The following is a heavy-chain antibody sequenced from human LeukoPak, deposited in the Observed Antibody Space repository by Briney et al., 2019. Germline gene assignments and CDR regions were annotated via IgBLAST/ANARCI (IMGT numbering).Heavy chain of an antibody. V-gene: IGHV3-53*01. J-gene: IGHJ3*02. CDR3: ARGGRGSAAVVAPRSFDI. CDR2: IYTGGNS. D-gene: IGHD3-22*01. CDR1: GFTVSSNY. Sequence: PGGSLRLSCAASGFTVSSNYMSWVRQAPGKGLEWVSVIYTGGNSYYAGSVQGRFIISRDISKNTLYLQMNNLRAEDSALYYCARGGRGSAAVVAPRSFDIWGQGTMVTVSS.